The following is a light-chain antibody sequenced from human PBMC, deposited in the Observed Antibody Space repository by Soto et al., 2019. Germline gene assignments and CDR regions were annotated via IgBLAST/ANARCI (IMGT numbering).Light chain of an antibody. J-gene: IGKJ2*01. CDR3: QQYNNWPPYT. V-gene: IGKV3-15*01. Sequence: EIVMTQSPTTLSVSPGESVTLSCRASQSVGSDLAWYQQIPGQAPRLLIYGASTRATGIPARFSGSGSATEFTLNISSLQSEDVAVYYCQQYNNWPPYTFGQGTKLEIK. CDR2: GAS. CDR1: QSVGSD.